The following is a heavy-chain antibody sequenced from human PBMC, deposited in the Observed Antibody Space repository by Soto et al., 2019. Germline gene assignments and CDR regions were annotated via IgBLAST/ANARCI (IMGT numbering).Heavy chain of an antibody. J-gene: IGHJ4*02. CDR2: IGTTGDT. CDR3: ARGLYSFDY. V-gene: IGHV3-13*01. CDR1: GFTFSTYD. Sequence: PGGSLRLSCAASGFTFSTYDMHWVRQATGKGLEWVSTIGTTGDTYYPVSVKGRFTISRENAKNYLYLQLNSLRAGDTAVYYCARGLYSFDYWGQGTLVTVSS.